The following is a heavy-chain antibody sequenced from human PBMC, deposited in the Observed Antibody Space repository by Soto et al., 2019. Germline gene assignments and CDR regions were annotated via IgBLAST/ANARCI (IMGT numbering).Heavy chain of an antibody. D-gene: IGHD2-15*01. V-gene: IGHV3-73*01. Sequence: EVPLVESGGGLVQPGGSVKLSCAASGFTFSGSAMHWVRQASGKGLEWVGRIRSKGNSYATAYGASVKGRYTISRDDSKNTAYLQMNSLKTEDTAVYYCSSQREDFYYGMDVWGQGTTVTVSS. CDR3: SSQREDFYYGMDV. CDR2: IRSKGNSYAT. J-gene: IGHJ6*02. CDR1: GFTFSGSA.